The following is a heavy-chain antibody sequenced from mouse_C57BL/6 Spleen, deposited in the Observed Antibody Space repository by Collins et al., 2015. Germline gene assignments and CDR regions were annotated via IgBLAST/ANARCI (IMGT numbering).Heavy chain of an antibody. V-gene: IGHV5-9-1*01. D-gene: IGHD2-14*01. CDR3: ARRRYRYFDY. CDR2: ISSGGSYT. Sequence: EVMLVESGGGLVKPGGSLKLSCAASGFTFSSYAMSWVRQTPEKRLEWVATISSGGSYTYYPDSVKGRFTISRDNAKNTLYLQMSSLRSEDTAMYYCARRRYRYFDYWGQGTTLTVSS. CDR1: GFTFSSYA. J-gene: IGHJ2*01.